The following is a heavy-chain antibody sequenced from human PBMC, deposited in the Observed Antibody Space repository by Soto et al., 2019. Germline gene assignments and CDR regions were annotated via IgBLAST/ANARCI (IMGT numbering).Heavy chain of an antibody. D-gene: IGHD3-3*01. CDR2: FDPEDGET. CDR3: ATARLRFLEWSANNWFDP. V-gene: IGHV1-24*01. J-gene: IGHJ5*02. Sequence: ASVKVSCKVSGYTLTELSMHWVRQAPGKGLEWMGGFDPEDGETIYAQKFQGRVTMTEDTSTDTAYMELSSLRSEDTAVYYCATARLRFLEWSANNWFDPWGQGTLVTVSS. CDR1: GYTLTELS.